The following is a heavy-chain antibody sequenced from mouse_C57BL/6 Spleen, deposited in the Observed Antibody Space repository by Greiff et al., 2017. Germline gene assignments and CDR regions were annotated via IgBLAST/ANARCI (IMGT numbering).Heavy chain of an antibody. CDR1: GFTFSSYA. J-gene: IGHJ1*03. CDR3: ARDRGV. D-gene: IGHD3-1*01. Sequence: EVQLMESGGGLVKPGGSLKLSCAASGFTFSSYAMSWVRQTPEKRLEWVATISDGGSYTYYPDNVKGRFTISRDNAKNNLYLQMSHLKSEDTAMYYCARDRGVWGTGTTVTVSS. CDR2: ISDGGSYT. V-gene: IGHV5-4*01.